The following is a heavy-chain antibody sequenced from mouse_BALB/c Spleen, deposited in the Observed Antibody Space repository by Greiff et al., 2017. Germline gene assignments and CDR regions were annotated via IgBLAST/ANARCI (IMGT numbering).Heavy chain of an antibody. D-gene: IGHD2-10*01. V-gene: IGHV14-4*02. CDR1: GFNFKDYY. J-gene: IGHJ2*01. Sequence: VQLQQSGAELVRSGASVKLSCTASGFNFKDYYMHWVKQRPEQGLEWIGWIDPENGDTEYAPKFQGKATMTADTSSNTAYLQLSSLTSEDTAVYYCTLPTNYFDYWGQGTTLTVSS. CDR3: TLPTNYFDY. CDR2: IDPENGDT.